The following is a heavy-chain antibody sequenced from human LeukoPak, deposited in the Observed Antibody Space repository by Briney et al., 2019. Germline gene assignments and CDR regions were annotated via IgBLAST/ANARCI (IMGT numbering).Heavy chain of an antibody. CDR3: ARASGDYVF. D-gene: IGHD4-17*01. CDR1: GFTFSSYE. CDR2: VSSSGSTI. Sequence: GGSLRLSCAASGFTFSSYEMNWVRQAPGKGLEWVSYVSSSGSTIYYADSVKGRFTISRDNAKNSLYLQMNSLRAEDTAVYYCARASGDYVFWGQGTLVTVSS. V-gene: IGHV3-48*03. J-gene: IGHJ4*02.